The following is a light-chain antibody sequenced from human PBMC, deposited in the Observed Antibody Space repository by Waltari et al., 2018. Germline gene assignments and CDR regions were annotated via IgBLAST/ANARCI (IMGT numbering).Light chain of an antibody. Sequence: EIVLTQSPATLSLSPGERATLSCRASQSVSRYFAWYQQKPGQAPRLLIYDASNRATGIPARFSGCGSGTDFTLTISSLEPEDFAVYYCQQRSNWPITFGQGTRLEIK. J-gene: IGKJ5*01. CDR1: QSVSRY. V-gene: IGKV3-11*01. CDR3: QQRSNWPIT. CDR2: DAS.